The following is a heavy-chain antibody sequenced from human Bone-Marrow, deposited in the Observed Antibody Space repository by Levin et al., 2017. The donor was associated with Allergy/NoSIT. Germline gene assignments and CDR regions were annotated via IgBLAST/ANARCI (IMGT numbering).Heavy chain of an antibody. J-gene: IGHJ4*02. V-gene: IGHV4-34*01. CDR1: GGSFIGYY. D-gene: IGHD3-10*01. CDR2: VNSSGAY. Sequence: SETLSLTCGVEGGSFIGYYWSWIRQSPGKGLEWIGGVNSSGAYDYNPSLESRVNIVLDTSKNQFSLRLRSLTVADTAVYYCARGHITSGFDSWGLGALIAISS. CDR3: ARGHITSGFDS.